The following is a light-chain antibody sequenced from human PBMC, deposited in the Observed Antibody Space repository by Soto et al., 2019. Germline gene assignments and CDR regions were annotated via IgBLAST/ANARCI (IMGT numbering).Light chain of an antibody. Sequence: QSVLAQPASVFGSPGQSITISCTGTSSDIGNYNLVSWYQQHPGKAPKLMIYEVDKRPSGLSNRFSGSKSANTASLTISGLQAEDEADYYCFSYVDGHTFVFGTGTKVTVL. CDR2: EVD. CDR3: FSYVDGHTFV. J-gene: IGLJ1*01. V-gene: IGLV2-23*02. CDR1: SSDIGNYNL.